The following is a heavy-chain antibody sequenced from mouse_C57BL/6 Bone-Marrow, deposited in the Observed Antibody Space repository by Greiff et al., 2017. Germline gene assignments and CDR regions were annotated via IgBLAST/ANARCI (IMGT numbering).Heavy chain of an antibody. CDR3: ARSRSNDERGFDY. J-gene: IGHJ2*01. CDR2: IYPRSGNT. Sequence: QVQLQQSGAELARPGASVKLSCKASGYTFTSSGISWVKQRTGQGLEWIGEIYPRSGNTKYNEQFQGKATLTADKASSTAYMELSGLTSEDSAVYFCARSRSNDERGFDYWGQGTTLTVSS. V-gene: IGHV1-81*01. CDR1: GYTFTSSG. D-gene: IGHD2-12*01.